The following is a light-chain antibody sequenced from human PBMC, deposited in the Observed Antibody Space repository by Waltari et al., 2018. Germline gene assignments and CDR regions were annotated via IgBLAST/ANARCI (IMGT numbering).Light chain of an antibody. CDR3: CSYAGSGIYV. V-gene: IGLV2-23*02. CDR1: SSDVGSYNL. Sequence: QSALTQPASVSGSPGQSITISCTGTSSDVGSYNLVSWFQQYPDKVPKLIIFEVNKRPSGFSNRFSGSKSGNTASLTISGLQAEDEADYYCCSYAGSGIYVFGSGAKVTVL. CDR2: EVN. J-gene: IGLJ1*01.